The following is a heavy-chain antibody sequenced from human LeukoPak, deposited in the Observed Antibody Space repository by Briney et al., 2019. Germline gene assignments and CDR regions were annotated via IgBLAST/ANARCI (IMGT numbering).Heavy chain of an antibody. J-gene: IGHJ3*02. CDR2: IRTDGDNT. V-gene: IGHV3-64*01. CDR1: GFTFSNYA. D-gene: IGHD2-21*02. CDR3: ARDLAPGDDAFDI. Sequence: GGSLRLSCAASGFTFSNYAMHWVRQAPGKGLDIVLSIRTDGDNTDYGSSVKGRFTVSRDNSKNALYLQMGSLSAEHMAVYYCARDLAPGDDAFDISGQGTMVTVSS.